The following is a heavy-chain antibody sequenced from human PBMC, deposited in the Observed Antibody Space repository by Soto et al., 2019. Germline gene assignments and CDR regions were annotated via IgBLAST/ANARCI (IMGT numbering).Heavy chain of an antibody. V-gene: IGHV4-4*02. Sequence: SETLSLTCAVSGGSISRSYWWSWVRQPPGKGLEWIGEIYHSGTTNYNPSLKSRVTISVDKSNNQFSLKLSSVSAADTAVYYCATRGDGNPRLDYWGQGIQVTVSS. J-gene: IGHJ4*02. CDR1: GGSISRSYW. CDR2: IYHSGTT. D-gene: IGHD3-10*01. CDR3: ATRGDGNPRLDY.